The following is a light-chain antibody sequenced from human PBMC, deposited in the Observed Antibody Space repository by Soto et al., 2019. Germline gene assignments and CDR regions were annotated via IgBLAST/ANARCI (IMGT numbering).Light chain of an antibody. V-gene: IGKV3-20*01. J-gene: IGKJ1*01. CDR1: QSVSSSY. CDR3: QQYGNSPRT. Sequence: IVLTQSPGTLSLSPGERGTLSCRASQSVSSSYLAWYQQKPGKAPRLLIEGASSRATGIPESFSGSGSGTDFTLTISRLEPEYFAVYYCQQYGNSPRTFGQGTKVDIK. CDR2: GAS.